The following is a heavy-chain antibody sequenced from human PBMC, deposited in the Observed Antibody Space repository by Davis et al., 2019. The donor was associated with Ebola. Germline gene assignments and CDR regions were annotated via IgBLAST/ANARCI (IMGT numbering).Heavy chain of an antibody. CDR3: ARQGWSGYSLRHWLDP. D-gene: IGHD3-3*01. V-gene: IGHV4-59*08. J-gene: IGHJ5*02. CDR1: GGSISTYY. CDR2: IDYTGST. Sequence: SETLSLTCTVSGGSISTYYWSWIRQPPGKGLEWIGCIDYTGSTNHNPSLKSRVTISIDTSKNQFSLKLRSVTAADTAVYYCARQGWSGYSLRHWLDPWGRGTLVTVSS.